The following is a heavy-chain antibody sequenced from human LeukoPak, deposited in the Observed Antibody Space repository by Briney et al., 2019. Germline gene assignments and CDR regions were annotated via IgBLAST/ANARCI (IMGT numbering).Heavy chain of an antibody. CDR1: GFTIGAYY. V-gene: IGHV1-2*02. CDR3: AGDGDSPMVDFDC. CDR2: IEPDSGAT. Sequence: ASVKVSCKASGFTIGAYYMYWVRQAPGQGLEWMGWIEPDSGATRYAQKFQGRVTITRDTSINTVYMELTTLNSDDTAVYYCAGDGDSPMVDFDCWGQGTLVTVSS. J-gene: IGHJ4*02. D-gene: IGHD2-8*01.